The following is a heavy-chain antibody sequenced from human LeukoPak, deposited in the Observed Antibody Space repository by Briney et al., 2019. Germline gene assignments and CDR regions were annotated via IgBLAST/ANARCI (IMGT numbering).Heavy chain of an antibody. D-gene: IGHD1-26*01. V-gene: IGHV4-59*01. CDR1: GGSISSYV. CDR3: ARERSGSSAFDY. Sequence: SETLSLTCTVSGGSISSYVWSWIRQPPGKGLEWIGYMYNSGSTNDNPSLKSRVTISVDTSKNQFSLKLTSVTAADTAVYYCARERSGSSAFDYWGQGTLVTVSS. J-gene: IGHJ4*02. CDR2: MYNSGST.